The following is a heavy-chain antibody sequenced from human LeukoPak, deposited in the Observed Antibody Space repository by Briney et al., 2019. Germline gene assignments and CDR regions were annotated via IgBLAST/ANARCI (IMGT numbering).Heavy chain of an antibody. D-gene: IGHD3-10*01. CDR2: INRDGSTT. CDR1: GFTFSNYW. Sequence: GGALRLSCAASGFTFSNYWGHWVRQAPGKGLVWVSRINRDGSTTNYAYAVKGRFTVSRDNAKNTLNLQMNSLRAEDTAVYYCARDRKSGESSEIDFWGQGTLVTVSS. V-gene: IGHV3-74*01. J-gene: IGHJ4*02. CDR3: ARDRKSGESSEIDF.